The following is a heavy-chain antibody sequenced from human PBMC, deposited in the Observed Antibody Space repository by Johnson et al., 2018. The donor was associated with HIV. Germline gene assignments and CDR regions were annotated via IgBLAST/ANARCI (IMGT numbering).Heavy chain of an antibody. J-gene: IGHJ3*02. V-gene: IGHV3-30*02. D-gene: IGHD4-23*01. CDR2: IRYDRSNN. CDR1: GFTFSSYG. CDR3: AKDFRRFFPTPDAFDI. Sequence: QVQLVESGGGVVQPGGSLRLSCAASGFTFSSYGMHWVRQAPGKGLEWVAFIRYDRSNNYYADSVKGRFTVSRDNSKNTLYLQMNSLSPEDTAVYYCAKDFRRFFPTPDAFDIWGQGTMVTVSS.